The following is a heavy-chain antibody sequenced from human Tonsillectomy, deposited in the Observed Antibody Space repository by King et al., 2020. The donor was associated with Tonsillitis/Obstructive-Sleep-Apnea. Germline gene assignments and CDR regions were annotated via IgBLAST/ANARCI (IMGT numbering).Heavy chain of an antibody. CDR1: GGSISSYY. CDR2: IYYSGST. CDR3: AREGYRYGLLGAFDI. V-gene: IGHV4-59*01. Sequence: VQLQESGPGLVKPSETLSLTCTVSGGSISSYYWSWIRQPPGKGLEWIGYIYYSGSTSYNPSLKSRVTISVDTSKNQFSLRLTSVTAADTAVYYCAREGYRYGLLGAFDIWGQGTMVTVSS. J-gene: IGHJ3*02. D-gene: IGHD5-18*01.